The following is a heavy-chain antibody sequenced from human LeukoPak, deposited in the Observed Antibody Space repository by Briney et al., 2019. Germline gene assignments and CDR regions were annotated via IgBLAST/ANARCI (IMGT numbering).Heavy chain of an antibody. J-gene: IGHJ4*02. Sequence: ASVKVSCKASGYTFTDYYLFWVRQAPGHGLEWMAWVNSKSGDTRFAQRFDGRVTLTRGTSISTVYMELSSLTPDDTAIYYCSREDYWGQGTLVTVSS. CDR2: VNSKSGDT. V-gene: IGHV1-2*02. CDR3: SREDY. CDR1: GYTFTDYY.